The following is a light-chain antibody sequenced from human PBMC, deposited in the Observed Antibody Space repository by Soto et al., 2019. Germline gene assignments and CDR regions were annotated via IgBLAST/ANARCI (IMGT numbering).Light chain of an antibody. CDR1: QSISRSD. CDR2: ATS. J-gene: IGKJ1*01. V-gene: IGKV3-20*01. CDR3: QQYNNWPRT. Sequence: EIVLTQSPGTVSLSPGESATLSCRASQSISRSDLAWYQHRPGQSPRLLIYATSTRATGIPDRFTGGGSGTGFTLTISRLEPEDGAVYWCQQYNNWPRTFGQGTKVDIK.